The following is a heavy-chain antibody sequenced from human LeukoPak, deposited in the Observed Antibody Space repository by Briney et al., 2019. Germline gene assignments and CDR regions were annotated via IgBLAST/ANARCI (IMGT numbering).Heavy chain of an antibody. CDR1: GFTFSSYW. Sequence: GGSLRLSCAASGFTFSSYWMSWVRQAPGKGLEWVGNIQPDGSEQYPVDSVKGRFTISRDNARNSMFLQMNSLRVEDTAVYYCASQSYARFDPWGQGTLVTVSS. D-gene: IGHD3-16*01. J-gene: IGHJ5*02. CDR2: IQPDGSEQ. CDR3: ASQSYARFDP. V-gene: IGHV3-7*01.